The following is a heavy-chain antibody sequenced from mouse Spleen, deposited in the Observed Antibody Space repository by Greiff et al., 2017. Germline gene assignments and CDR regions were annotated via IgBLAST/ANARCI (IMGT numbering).Heavy chain of an antibody. CDR2: INPNYGTT. V-gene: IGHV1-39*01. CDR3: ARSSYAMDY. Sequence: VQLKQSGPELVKPGASVKLSCTASGYSFTDYNMNWVKQSTGTRLEWIGVINPNYGTTSYNHKFKGKATLTVDQSSSTAYMQLNSLTSEDSAVYYCARSSYAMDYWGQGTSVTVSS. CDR1: GYSFTDYN. J-gene: IGHJ4*01.